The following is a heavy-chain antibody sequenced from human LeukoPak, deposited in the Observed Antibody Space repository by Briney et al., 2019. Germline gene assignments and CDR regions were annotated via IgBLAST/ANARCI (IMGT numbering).Heavy chain of an antibody. CDR2: IIPILSQS. D-gene: IGHD3-10*01. CDR1: GGTFSTYS. J-gene: IGHJ3*02. V-gene: IGHV1-69*11. Sequence: SVKVSCKASGGTFSTYSINWMRQAPGQGLEWMGRIIPILSQSNYAQKFQGTVSITADEFAETAYMELSSLRSDDTAVYYCATGGAYRDAFDIWGQGTMVTVSS. CDR3: ATGGAYRDAFDI.